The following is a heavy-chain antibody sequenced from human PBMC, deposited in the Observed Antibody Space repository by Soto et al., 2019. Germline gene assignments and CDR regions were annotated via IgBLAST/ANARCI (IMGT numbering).Heavy chain of an antibody. J-gene: IGHJ6*02. V-gene: IGHV3-30*18. D-gene: IGHD2-8*01. CDR3: AKAPYCTNGVCPKVYYYYGMDV. CDR1: GFTFSSYG. CDR2: ISYDGSNK. Sequence: GGSLRLSCAASGFTFSSYGMHWVRQAPGKGLEWVAVISYDGSNKYYADSVKGRFTISRDNSKNTLYLQMNSLRAEDTAVYYCAKAPYCTNGVCPKVYYYYGMDVWGQGTTVTVSS.